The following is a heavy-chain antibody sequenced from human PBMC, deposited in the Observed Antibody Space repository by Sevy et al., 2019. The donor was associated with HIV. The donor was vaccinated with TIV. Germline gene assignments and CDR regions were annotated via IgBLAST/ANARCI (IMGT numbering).Heavy chain of an antibody. J-gene: IGHJ4*02. CDR3: MKEGRDDFNPYLDF. CDR1: GFTFGSYM. V-gene: IGHV3-23*01. D-gene: IGHD3-10*01. CDR2: ISRTGGNT. Sequence: RGSLRLSCAGSGFTFGSYMMNWVRQAPGRGLERMSRISRTGGNTEYGDSAKGRFTISRDNSKNTVYLQMKDLRAEDTALYYCMKEGRDDFNPYLDFWGQGILVNVSS.